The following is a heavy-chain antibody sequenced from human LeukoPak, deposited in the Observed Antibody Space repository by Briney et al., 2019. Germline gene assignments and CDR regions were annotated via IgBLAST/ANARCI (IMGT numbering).Heavy chain of an antibody. V-gene: IGHV3-23*01. D-gene: IGHD1-26*01. CDR3: AKAPRSGSYYFDY. CDR1: GFTFSSYA. J-gene: IGHJ4*02. CDR2: ISGSGGST. Sequence: SGGSLRLSCAASGFTFSSYAMSWVRQAPGKGLEWVSAISGSGGSTYYADSVKGRFTISRDNSKNTLYLQMNSLRAEDTAVYYCAKAPRSGSYYFDYWGQGTLVTVSS.